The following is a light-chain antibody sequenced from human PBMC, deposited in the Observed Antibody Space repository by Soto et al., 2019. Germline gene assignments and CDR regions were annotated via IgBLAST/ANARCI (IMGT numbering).Light chain of an antibody. J-gene: IGKJ5*01. CDR1: QSVSSNS. CDR2: GAS. V-gene: IGKV3-20*01. CDR3: QQYGSSPIT. Sequence: EIVLTQSPGTLSLSPGEKATLSCRASQSVSSNSLAWSQHKPGQAPRLLIYGASSRAAGIPDNFSGSGSGTDFTLTINRLEPEDFAVYYCQQYGSSPITFGQGTRLEIK.